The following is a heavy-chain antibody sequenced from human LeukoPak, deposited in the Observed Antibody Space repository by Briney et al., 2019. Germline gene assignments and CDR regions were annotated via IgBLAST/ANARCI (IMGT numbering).Heavy chain of an antibody. CDR2: IHYSGST. J-gene: IGHJ4*02. D-gene: IGHD2-15*01. V-gene: IGHV4-39*07. Sequence: SETLSLTCTVSGGSISSSNYYWGWIRQPPGKGLEWIGSIHYSGSTYYNPSLKSRVTISVDTSKNQFSLKLSSVTAADTAVYYCARAPLEYCSGGSCYPYPFDYWGQGTLVTVSS. CDR3: ARAPLEYCSGGSCYPYPFDY. CDR1: GGSISSSNYY.